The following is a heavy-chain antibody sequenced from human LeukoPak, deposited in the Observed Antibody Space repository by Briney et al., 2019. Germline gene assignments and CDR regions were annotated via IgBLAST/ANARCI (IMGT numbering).Heavy chain of an antibody. CDR1: GDSISSRYYY. Sequence: ETLSLTCTVSGDSISSRYYYWGRLRQPPGKGLEWVSAISGSGGCTYYADSVKGRFTISRDNSKNTLYLQMNSLRAEDTAVYYCAKEAAVAGTVIPFDYWGQGTLVTVPS. CDR2: ISGSGGCT. CDR3: AKEAAVAGTVIPFDY. J-gene: IGHJ4*02. V-gene: IGHV3-23*01. D-gene: IGHD6-19*01.